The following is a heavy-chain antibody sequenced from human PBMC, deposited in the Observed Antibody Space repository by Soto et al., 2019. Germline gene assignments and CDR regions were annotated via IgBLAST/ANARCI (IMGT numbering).Heavy chain of an antibody. CDR3: GRATSNYYDISASLRGYYFDS. D-gene: IGHD3-22*01. J-gene: IGHJ4*02. V-gene: IGHV4-30-4*01. CDR2: ISYSGST. Sequence: SETLSLTCTVSGDSISSSVYFWSWLRQPPGKGLEWIGYISYSGSTYYNPSLKSRVTISLDTSKNQFSLKLTSVTAADTAVYYCGRATSNYYDISASLRGYYFDSWGQGTLVPVSS. CDR1: GDSISSSVYF.